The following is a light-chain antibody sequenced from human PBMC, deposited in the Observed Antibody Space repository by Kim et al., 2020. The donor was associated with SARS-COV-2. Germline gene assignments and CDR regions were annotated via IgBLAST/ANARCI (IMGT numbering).Light chain of an antibody. V-gene: IGKV1-27*01. CDR3: QKYDSVPFT. Sequence: DIQVAQSPSSLSASVGDRVTITCRASQGIRNYLAWYQQKPGKVPKLLIYAASTLQSGVPSRFSGSGSGTDFTLTIRFLQPEDVATYYCQKYDSVPFTFGGVTKVDIK. J-gene: IGKJ4*01. CDR1: QGIRNY. CDR2: AAS.